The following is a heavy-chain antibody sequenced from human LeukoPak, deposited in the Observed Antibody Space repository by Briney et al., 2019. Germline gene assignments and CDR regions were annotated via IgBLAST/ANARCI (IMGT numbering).Heavy chain of an antibody. CDR3: AKAITPLGYSSSWYSVDY. Sequence: RPGGSLRLSCAASGFTFSSYAMSWVRQAPGKGLEWVSAISGSGGSTYYADSVKGRFTISRDNSKNTLYLQMNSLRAEDTAVYYCAKAITPLGYSSSWYSVDYWGQGTLVTVSS. CDR1: GFTFSSYA. CDR2: ISGSGGST. J-gene: IGHJ4*02. V-gene: IGHV3-23*01. D-gene: IGHD6-13*01.